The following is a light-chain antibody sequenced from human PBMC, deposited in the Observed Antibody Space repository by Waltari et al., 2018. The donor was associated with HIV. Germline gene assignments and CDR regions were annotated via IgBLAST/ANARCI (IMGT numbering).Light chain of an antibody. V-gene: IGLV2-11*01. CDR2: DVN. J-gene: IGLJ2*01. CDR3: CSYAGDSVV. Sequence: QSALTQPRSVSGSPGQSVAISCTGTSSDVGGYNYVSWYQQHPGKAPKLMLSDVNKRPSGVPDRCSGSKSGNTASLTISGLQAEDEADYYCCSYAGDSVVFGGGTKLTVL. CDR1: SSDVGGYNY.